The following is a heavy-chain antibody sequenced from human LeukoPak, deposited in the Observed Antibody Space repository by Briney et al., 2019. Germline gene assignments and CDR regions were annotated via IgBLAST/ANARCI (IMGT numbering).Heavy chain of an antibody. Sequence: PSETLSLTCTVSGGSISSYYWSWIRQPPGKGLEWIGYIYYSGSTNYNPSLKSRVTISVDTSKNQFSLKLSSVTAADTAVYYCARDNYGSGSLLLGNWFDPWGQGTLVTVSS. D-gene: IGHD3-10*01. J-gene: IGHJ5*02. CDR1: GGSISSYY. V-gene: IGHV4-59*01. CDR2: IYYSGST. CDR3: ARDNYGSGSLLLGNWFDP.